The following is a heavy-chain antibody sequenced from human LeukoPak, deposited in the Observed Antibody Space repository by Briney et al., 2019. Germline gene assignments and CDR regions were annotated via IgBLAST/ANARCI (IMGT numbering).Heavy chain of an antibody. CDR1: GFTFSSYS. CDR3: VRDLTSGARFDF. J-gene: IGHJ4*01. CDR2: ISSSSSPI. Sequence: GGSLRLSCAASGFTFSSYSMNWVRQAPGKGLEWVSYISSSSSPIYYADSVKGRFTISRDNFRDTVFLELTTLRPEDTGLYYCVRDLTSGARFDFWGPGTLVTVSS. V-gene: IGHV3-48*01. D-gene: IGHD3-9*01.